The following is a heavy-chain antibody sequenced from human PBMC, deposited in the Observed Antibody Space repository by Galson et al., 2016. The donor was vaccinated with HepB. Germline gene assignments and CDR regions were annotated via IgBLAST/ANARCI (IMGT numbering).Heavy chain of an antibody. Sequence: TLSLTCTVSGGSINSGGYYWSWIRQHPGKGLEWIGYIYYSGSTYYNTSLKSRVTISIDTSKNQFSLELSSVTAADTAVYYCARVRFGEFLGRYYYMDVWGKGTTVTVAS. CDR1: GGSINSGGYY. D-gene: IGHD3-10*01. CDR3: ARVRFGEFLGRYYYMDV. V-gene: IGHV4-31*03. CDR2: IYYSGST. J-gene: IGHJ6*03.